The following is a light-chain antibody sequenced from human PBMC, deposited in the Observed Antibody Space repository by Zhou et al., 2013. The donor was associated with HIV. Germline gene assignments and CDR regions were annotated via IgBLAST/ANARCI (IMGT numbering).Light chain of an antibody. CDR2: GAS. J-gene: IGKJ2*01. CDR3: QQYGSSPPRYT. V-gene: IGKV3-20*01. CDR1: QSITSSS. Sequence: PGERATLSCRASQSITSSSLAWHQQKPGRAPRLLIYGASNRATGIPDRFSGSGSGTDFTLTISRLEPEDFAVYYCQQYGSSPPRYTFGQGTKLEIK.